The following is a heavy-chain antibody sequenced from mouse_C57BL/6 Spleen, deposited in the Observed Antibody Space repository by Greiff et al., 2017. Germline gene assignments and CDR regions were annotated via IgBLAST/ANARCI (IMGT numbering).Heavy chain of an antibody. J-gene: IGHJ4*01. V-gene: IGHV1-55*01. Sequence: VQLQQPGAELVKPGASVKMSCKASGYTFTSYWITWVKQRPGQGLEWIGDIYPGSGRTNYNEKFPSKATLTVDTSSSTAYMQLSSLTSDDDAVYYCARGGSLYYAMDYWGQGTSVTVSS. CDR3: ARGGSLYYAMDY. CDR2: IYPGSGRT. CDR1: GYTFTSYW.